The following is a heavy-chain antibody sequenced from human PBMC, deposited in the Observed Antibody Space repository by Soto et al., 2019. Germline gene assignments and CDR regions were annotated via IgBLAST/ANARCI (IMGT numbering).Heavy chain of an antibody. Sequence: EVQLLESGGGLVQPGGSLGLSCAASGFTFSSYAMSWVRQAPGKGLEWVSAISGSGGSTYYADSVKGRFTISRDNSKNTLYLQMNSLRAEDTAVYYCAKAPVDYVWGSYDYWGQGTLVTVSS. CDR2: ISGSGGST. CDR3: AKAPVDYVWGSYDY. D-gene: IGHD3-16*01. CDR1: GFTFSSYA. J-gene: IGHJ4*02. V-gene: IGHV3-23*01.